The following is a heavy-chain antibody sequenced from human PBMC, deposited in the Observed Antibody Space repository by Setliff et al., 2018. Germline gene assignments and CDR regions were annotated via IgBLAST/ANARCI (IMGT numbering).Heavy chain of an antibody. CDR2: IYTSGGT. CDR1: GDSMNDNH. Sequence: PSETLSLPCNVSGDSMNDNHWTWIRQPPGKGLEWIGYIYTSGGTNYNPSLKSRVTISLDTSKNHFSLKLDSVTVADTALYYCARSPSSGAYWNPRPFYSDYWARGTLVTVSS. V-gene: IGHV4-4*09. J-gene: IGHJ4*02. CDR3: ARSPSSGAYWNPRPFYSDY. D-gene: IGHD1-26*01.